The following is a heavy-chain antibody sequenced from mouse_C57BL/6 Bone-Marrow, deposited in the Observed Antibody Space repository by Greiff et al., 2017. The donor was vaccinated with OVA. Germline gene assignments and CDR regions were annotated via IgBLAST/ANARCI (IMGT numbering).Heavy chain of an antibody. J-gene: IGHJ2*01. CDR1: GYTFTSYW. CDR3: ARGGYGWFPDYCDY. Sequence: QVQLQQPGAELVKPGASVKLSCKASGYTFTSYWMQWVKQRPGQGLEWIGEIDPSDSYTNYNQKFKGKATLTVDTSSSTAYMQLSSLTSEDSAVYDCARGGYGWFPDYCDYWGQGTTLTVSS. V-gene: IGHV1-50*01. D-gene: IGHD2-3*01. CDR2: IDPSDSYT.